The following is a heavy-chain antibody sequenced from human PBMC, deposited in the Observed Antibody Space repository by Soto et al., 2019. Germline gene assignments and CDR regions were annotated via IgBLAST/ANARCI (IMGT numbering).Heavy chain of an antibody. CDR1: GYTFTNYG. CDR3: ARMDLPAAAATWFY. CDR2: INIYNGNT. V-gene: IGHV1-18*01. J-gene: IGHJ1*01. D-gene: IGHD6-13*01. Sequence: VQLVQSGSEVKKPGASVKVSCKTSGYTFTNYGVSWVRQAPGQGLEWMGWINIYNGNTNYAQRFQGRVTMTADTSTRTAYRDLRNLRFNDTAVYFCARMDLPAAAATWFYWGQGTLVTVSS.